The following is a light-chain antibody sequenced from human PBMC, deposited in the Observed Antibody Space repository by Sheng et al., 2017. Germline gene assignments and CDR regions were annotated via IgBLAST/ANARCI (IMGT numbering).Light chain of an antibody. V-gene: IGKV1-39*01. J-gene: IGKJ4*01. CDR2: AAS. CDR3: QQTYNIPGT. Sequence: DFQMTQSPSSLSASVGDRVTITCRASQNIDNFLNWYQQKPGKAPNLLIYAASSLQIGVPSRFSGSGSGTEFTLSISSLQPEDFATYYCQQTYNIPGTFGGGTKVNIK. CDR1: QNIDNF.